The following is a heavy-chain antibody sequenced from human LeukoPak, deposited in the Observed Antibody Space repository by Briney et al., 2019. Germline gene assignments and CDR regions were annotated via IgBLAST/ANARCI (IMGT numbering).Heavy chain of an antibody. CDR1: GFTFSTYA. V-gene: IGHV3-30-3*01. J-gene: IGHJ4*02. Sequence: PGGSLRLSCSASGFTFSTYAMHWVRQAPGKGLEWVAVISYDGTNKYYADSVKGRFTVSRHNSKNTLYLQMNSLRPEDTAIYYCAREAAAYCGGDCWVDYWGQGTLVTVSS. CDR3: AREAAAYCGGDCWVDY. D-gene: IGHD2-21*02. CDR2: ISYDGTNK.